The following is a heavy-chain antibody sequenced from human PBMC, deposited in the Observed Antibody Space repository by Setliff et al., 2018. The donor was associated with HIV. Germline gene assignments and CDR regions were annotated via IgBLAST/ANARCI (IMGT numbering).Heavy chain of an antibody. V-gene: IGHV4-61*05. D-gene: IGHD3-10*01. J-gene: IGHJ4*02. CDR3: ARLRLTMDYFDR. CDR1: GGSISISSFY. CDR2: IFPTGTT. Sequence: SETLSLTCSVSGGSISISSFYWSWIRQPPNKGLEWIGDIFPTGTTNHNPSLQSRVTLSIDTSESQFSLRLTSVTAADTAVYFCARLRLTMDYFDRWGQGMLVTVSS.